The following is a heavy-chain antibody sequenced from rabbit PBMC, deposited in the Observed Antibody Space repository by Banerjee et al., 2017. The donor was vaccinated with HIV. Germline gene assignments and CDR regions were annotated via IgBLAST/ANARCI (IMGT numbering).Heavy chain of an antibody. D-gene: IGHD7-1*01. J-gene: IGHJ4*01. V-gene: IGHV1S40*01. CDR3: TRERYGDGTGDYDL. Sequence: QSLEESGGDLVKPGASLTLTCTASGFSFSSGYDMCWVRQAPGKGLEWIACINTGSGGTYYASWAKGRFTISKTSSTTVMLQMTSLTAADTATYFCTRERYGDGTGDYDLWGPDPRHRL. CDR1: GFSFSSGYD. CDR2: INTGSGGT.